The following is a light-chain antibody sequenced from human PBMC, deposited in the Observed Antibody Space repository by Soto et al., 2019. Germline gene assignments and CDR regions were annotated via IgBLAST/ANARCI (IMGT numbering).Light chain of an antibody. Sequence: QSALTQPASVSGSPGQSITISCTGTSSDVGGYNYVSWYQLHPGKAPKLMIHEVSERPSGVSNRFSGSKSGNTASLVISGLQAEDEADYYCSSYRTGSRVFGGGTKLTVL. J-gene: IGLJ2*01. CDR1: SSDVGGYNY. V-gene: IGLV2-14*01. CDR2: EVS. CDR3: SSYRTGSRV.